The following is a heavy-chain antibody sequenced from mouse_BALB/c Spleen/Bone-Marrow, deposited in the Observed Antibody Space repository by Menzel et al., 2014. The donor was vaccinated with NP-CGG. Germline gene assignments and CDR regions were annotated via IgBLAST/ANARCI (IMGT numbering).Heavy chain of an antibody. V-gene: IGHV5-12-2*01. D-gene: IGHD2-14*01. Sequence: EVHLVESGGGLVQPGGSLKLSCVVSGITFRSDTMSWVRQTLEKRLEWVAYITDVGGSTYYPDIVKGRFTISRDNAKNTLYLQMSSLKSEDTAMYYCTRPRYPFYVMDSWGQGTSVTVSS. CDR1: GITFRSDT. CDR2: ITDVGGST. CDR3: TRPRYPFYVMDS. J-gene: IGHJ4*01.